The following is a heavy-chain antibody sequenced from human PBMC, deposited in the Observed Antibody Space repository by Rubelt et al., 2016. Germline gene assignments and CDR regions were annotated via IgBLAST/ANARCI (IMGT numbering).Heavy chain of an antibody. CDR3: AKDQTRRVFWSGYLGYGMDV. D-gene: IGHD3-3*01. J-gene: IGHJ6*02. V-gene: IGHV3-30*18. Sequence: PGKGLEWVAVISYDGSDKYYADSVKGRFTISRDNSKNTLYLQMNSLRAEDTAVYYCAKDQTRRVFWSGYLGYGMDVWGQGTTVTVSS. CDR2: ISYDGSDK.